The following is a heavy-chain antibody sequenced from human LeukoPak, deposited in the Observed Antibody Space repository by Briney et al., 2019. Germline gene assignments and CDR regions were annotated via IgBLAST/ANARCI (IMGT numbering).Heavy chain of an antibody. CDR2: ISGSGGST. Sequence: QPGGSLRLSCAASGSTFSSYVMSWVRQAPGKGLEWVSGISGSGGSTYYADSVKGRFTISRDNSKNTLYLQMNSLRAEDTALYYCAKDDIVVVPAALDYWGQGTLVTVSS. V-gene: IGHV3-23*01. D-gene: IGHD2-2*01. CDR3: AKDDIVVVPAALDY. CDR1: GSTFSSYV. J-gene: IGHJ4*02.